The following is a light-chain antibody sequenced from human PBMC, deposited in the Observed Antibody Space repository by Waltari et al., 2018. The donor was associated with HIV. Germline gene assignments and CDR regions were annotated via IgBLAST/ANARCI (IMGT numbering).Light chain of an antibody. V-gene: IGLV2-8*01. CDR3: SSFAPTNKFYVL. Sequence: QSTLTQPPSASGSPGQSVTISCTGTSSDIGGYNYVSWYQQHPGKAPKLIMTEVTKRPSGVPARFSVSQSGNTASLTVSGLQADDEALYYCSSFAPTNKFYVLFGGGTTLTVL. CDR1: SSDIGGYNY. J-gene: IGLJ2*01. CDR2: EVT.